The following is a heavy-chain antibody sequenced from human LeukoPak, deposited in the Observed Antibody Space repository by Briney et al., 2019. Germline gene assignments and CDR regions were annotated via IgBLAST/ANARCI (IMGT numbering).Heavy chain of an antibody. CDR2: IFYSGST. CDR1: GGSIISYY. D-gene: IGHD3-10*01. V-gene: IGHV4-59*12. Sequence: SSETLSLTCTVSGGSIISYYWSWIRQPPGKGLEWIGNIFYSGSTYYGPSLKSRVTISLDTSRNQFSLKLTSVTAADTAVYYCAKSNGYGLVDIWGQGTMVTVSS. J-gene: IGHJ3*02. CDR3: AKSNGYGLVDI.